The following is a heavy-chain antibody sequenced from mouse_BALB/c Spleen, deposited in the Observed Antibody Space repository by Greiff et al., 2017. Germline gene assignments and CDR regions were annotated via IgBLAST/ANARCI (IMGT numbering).Heavy chain of an antibody. CDR2: ILPGSGST. V-gene: IGHV1-9*01. CDR1: GYTFSSYW. J-gene: IGHJ1*01. CDR3: APYYRYFWYFDV. D-gene: IGHD2-14*01. Sequence: QVQLQQSGAELMKPGASVKISCKATGYTFSSYWIEWVKQRPGHGLEWIGEILPGSGSTNYNEKFKGKATFTADTSSNTAYMQLSSLTSEDAAVYYCAPYYRYFWYFDVWGAGTTVTVSS.